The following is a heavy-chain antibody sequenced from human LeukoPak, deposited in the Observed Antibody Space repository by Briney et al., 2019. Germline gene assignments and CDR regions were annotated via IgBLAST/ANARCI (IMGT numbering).Heavy chain of an antibody. CDR3: ARLRLPLSSGSYPRGYFDY. V-gene: IGHV6-1*01. J-gene: IGHJ4*02. CDR2: TYYRSKWYN. CDR1: GDSVSSNSAA. Sequence: SQTLSLTCAISGDSVSSNSAAWNWIRQSPSRGLEWLGRTYYRSKWYNDYAVSVKSRITIDPDTSKNQFSLQLNSVTPEDTAVYYCARLRLPLSSGSYPRGYFDYWGQGTLVTVSS. D-gene: IGHD1-26*01.